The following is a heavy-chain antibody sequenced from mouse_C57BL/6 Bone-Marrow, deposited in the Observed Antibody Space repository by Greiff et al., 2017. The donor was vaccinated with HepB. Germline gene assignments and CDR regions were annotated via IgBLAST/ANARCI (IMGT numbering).Heavy chain of an antibody. CDR3: ARENWDDWFAY. D-gene: IGHD4-1*01. Sequence: DVMLVESGGGLVKPGGSLKLSCAASGFTFSDYGMHWVRQAPEKGLEWVAYISSGSSTIYYADTAKGRFTISRDNAKNTLFLQMTSLRSEDTAMYYCARENWDDWFAYWGQGTLVTVSA. V-gene: IGHV5-17*01. J-gene: IGHJ3*01. CDR1: GFTFSDYG. CDR2: ISSGSSTI.